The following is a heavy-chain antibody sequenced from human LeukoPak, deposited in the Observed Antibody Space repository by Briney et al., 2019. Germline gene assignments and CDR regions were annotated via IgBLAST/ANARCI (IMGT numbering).Heavy chain of an antibody. CDR1: GYNFRDYY. V-gene: IGHV1-2*04. Sequence: ASVKVSCKTSGYNFRDYYIHWVRQAPGQGLEWMGWINPKSGDTNFAQKFRGWVILTRDTSISTVYMERSRLRSDDTAIYYCARGEAYYDYVWGSYRQYYFDFWGQGTLITVSS. CDR3: ARGEAYYDYVWGSYRQYYFDF. J-gene: IGHJ4*02. D-gene: IGHD3-16*02. CDR2: INPKSGDT.